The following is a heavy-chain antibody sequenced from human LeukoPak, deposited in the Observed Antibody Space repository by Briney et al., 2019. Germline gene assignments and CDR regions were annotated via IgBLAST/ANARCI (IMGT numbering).Heavy chain of an antibody. CDR1: GYTFTCYY. V-gene: IGHV1-2*02. Sequence: ASVKVSCKASGYTFTCYYMHWVRQAPGQGLEGMGWINPNSGGTNSAQKFQGRVTMTMDTSISTAYIELSSLRSDDTAVYYCARRWFGDSHPFGFDPWGQGTLVTVSS. J-gene: IGHJ5*02. D-gene: IGHD3-10*01. CDR2: INPNSGGT. CDR3: ARRWFGDSHPFGFDP.